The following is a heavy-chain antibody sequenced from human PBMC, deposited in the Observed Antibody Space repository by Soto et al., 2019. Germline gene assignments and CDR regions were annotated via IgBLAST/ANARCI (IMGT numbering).Heavy chain of an antibody. Sequence: PGRSLRLSCPASGFTFNNYWMPWVRQPPGKGLVGVSLSNTDGTNTHHADSVKGRFTISRDNPKNTLYLQMNSLRAEDTAVYYCTACDLDCGKATPLTVSS. J-gene: IGHJ4*02. CDR3: TACDLD. CDR1: GFTFNNYW. V-gene: IGHV3-74*01. CDR2: SNTDGTNT.